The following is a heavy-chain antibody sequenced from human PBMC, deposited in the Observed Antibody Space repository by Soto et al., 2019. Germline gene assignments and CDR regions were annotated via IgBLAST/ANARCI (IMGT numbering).Heavy chain of an antibody. J-gene: IGHJ5*02. CDR2: IYYSGST. V-gene: IGHV4-59*01. CDR3: ASEPGDLVGEPGGWFDP. Sequence: QVQLQESGPGLVKPSETLSLTCTVSGGSISSYYWSWIRQPPGKGLEWIGYIYYSGSTNYNPSLQSRVTISVDTSKNQFSLKLSSVTAADTAVYYCASEPGDLVGEPGGWFDPCGQGTLVTVSS. D-gene: IGHD3-10*01. CDR1: GGSISSYY.